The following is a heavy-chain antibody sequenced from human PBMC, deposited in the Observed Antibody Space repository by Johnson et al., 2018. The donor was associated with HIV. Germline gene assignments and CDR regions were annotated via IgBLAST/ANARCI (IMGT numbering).Heavy chain of an antibody. J-gene: IGHJ3*02. Sequence: MLLVESGGGVVRPGGSLRLSCAASGFTFDDYGMSWVRQVPGQGLEWVSGISWNGGSTGYADSVKGRFTISRDNAKNSLYLQMNSLRAEDTALYYCARDIFYTDTAFDMWCQGTMVTVSS. CDR1: GFTFDDYG. V-gene: IGHV3-20*04. CDR3: ARDIFYTDTAFDM. CDR2: ISWNGGST.